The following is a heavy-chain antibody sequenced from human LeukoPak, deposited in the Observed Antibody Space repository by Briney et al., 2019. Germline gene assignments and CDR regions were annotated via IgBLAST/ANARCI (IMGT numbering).Heavy chain of an antibody. J-gene: IGHJ6*04. V-gene: IGHV3-7*01. CDR3: AELGITMIGGV. CDR2: IKQDGSEK. D-gene: IGHD3-10*02. CDR1: GFTFSSNW. Sequence: GGSLRLSCAASGFTFSSNWMSWVRQTPGKVLEWVANIKQDGSEKYYVDSVKGRFTISRDNAKNSLYLQMNSLRAEDTAVYYCAELGITMIGGVWGKGTTVTISS.